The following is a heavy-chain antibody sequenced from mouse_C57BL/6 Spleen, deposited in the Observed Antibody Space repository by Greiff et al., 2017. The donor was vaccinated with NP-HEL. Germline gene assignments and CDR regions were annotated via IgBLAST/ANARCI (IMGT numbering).Heavy chain of an antibody. J-gene: IGHJ1*03. V-gene: IGHV15-2*01. Sequence: QVQLQQSGSKLRSPGSSVKLSCKDFDSEVFPIAYMSWVRQKPGHGFEWIGGILPSIGRTIYGEKFEDKATLDADTLSNTAYLELNSLTSEDSAIYYCARDSIYYYGSSYDWYFDVWGTGTTVTVSS. CDR3: ARDSIYYYGSSYDWYFDV. CDR1: DSEVFPIAY. CDR2: ILPSIGRT. D-gene: IGHD1-1*01.